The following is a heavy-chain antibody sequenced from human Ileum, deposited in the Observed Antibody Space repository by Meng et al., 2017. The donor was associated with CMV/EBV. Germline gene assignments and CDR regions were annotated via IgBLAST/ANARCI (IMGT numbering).Heavy chain of an antibody. D-gene: IGHD3-3*01. Sequence: SGYTFNDCYWHWVRQAPGQGLEWMGWVNPNTGDTNYAQNFQGRVTMTRDTSVSTAYMELSRLKSDDTAVYYCARTWIQEWSPDFDYWGQGTLVTVSS. CDR3: ARTWIQEWSPDFDY. CDR2: VNPNTGDT. J-gene: IGHJ4*02. V-gene: IGHV1-2*02. CDR1: GYTFNDCY.